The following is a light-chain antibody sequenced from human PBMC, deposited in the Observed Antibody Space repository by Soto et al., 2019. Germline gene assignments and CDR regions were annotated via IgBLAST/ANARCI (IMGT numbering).Light chain of an antibody. CDR2: GAS. CDR1: QGISSY. CDR3: QKYNSGPRT. V-gene: IGKV1-27*01. Sequence: DIQMTQSPSSLSASVGDRVTITCRASQGISSYLAWYQQKPGKVPKVLIYGASTLYSGVPSRFSGSGSGTDFTLTISSMQPEDVATYYCQKYNSGPRTFGQGTKVEIK. J-gene: IGKJ1*01.